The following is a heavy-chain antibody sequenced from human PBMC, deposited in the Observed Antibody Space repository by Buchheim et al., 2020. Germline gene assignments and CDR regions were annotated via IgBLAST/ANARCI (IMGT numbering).Heavy chain of an antibody. CDR1: GFTFNNYN. CDR3: AREYSSSSGRTFDI. J-gene: IGHJ3*02. V-gene: IGHV3-21*01. D-gene: IGHD6-6*01. Sequence: EVQLVESGGGLVEPGGSLRLSCAASGFTFNNYNMNWVRQAPGKGLEWVSSISSSSSSIYYADSVKGRFTISRDNPKNSLYLQMNSLRAEDTAVYYCAREYSSSSGRTFDIWGQGS. CDR2: ISSSSSSI.